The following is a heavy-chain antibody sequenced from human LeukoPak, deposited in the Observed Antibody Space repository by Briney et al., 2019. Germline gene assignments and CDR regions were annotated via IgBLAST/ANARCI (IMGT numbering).Heavy chain of an antibody. Sequence: ASVKVSCKASGYPFTNYTISWVRQAPGQGLEWMGWISAYNGNTKYAQKLQGRVTMTTDTSTSTAYMELRSLRSDDTAVYYCAKSDHITILPVDYWGQGTLVTVSS. J-gene: IGHJ4*02. CDR3: AKSDHITILPVDY. CDR2: ISAYNGNT. V-gene: IGHV1-18*01. CDR1: GYPFTNYT. D-gene: IGHD3-9*01.